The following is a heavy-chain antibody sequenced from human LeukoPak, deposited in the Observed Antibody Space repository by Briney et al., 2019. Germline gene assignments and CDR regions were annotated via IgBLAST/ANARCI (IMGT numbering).Heavy chain of an antibody. CDR1: GYTFTSYD. V-gene: IGHV1-8*01. J-gene: IGHJ4*02. D-gene: IGHD6-13*01. Sequence: ASVKVSCMASGYTFTSYDINWVRQATGQGLEWMGWMNPNSGNTGYAQKFQGRVTMTRNTSISTAYMELSSLRSEDTAVYYCARGLFYQQPTQFDYWGQGTLVTVSS. CDR3: ARGLFYQQPTQFDY. CDR2: MNPNSGNT.